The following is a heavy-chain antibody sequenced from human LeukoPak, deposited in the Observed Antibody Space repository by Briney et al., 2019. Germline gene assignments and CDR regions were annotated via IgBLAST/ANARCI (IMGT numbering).Heavy chain of an antibody. V-gene: IGHV4-30-4*02. CDR1: GGSISSGDYY. D-gene: IGHD6-13*01. CDR3: ARDRPGGSSLDY. J-gene: IGHJ4*02. CDR2: IYYSGST. Sequence: SETLSLTCTVSGGSISSGDYYWSWIRQPPGKGLEWIGYIYYSGSTYYNPSLKSRVTISVDTSKNQFSLKLTSVNAADTAVYYCARDRPGGSSLDYWGQGILVTVSS.